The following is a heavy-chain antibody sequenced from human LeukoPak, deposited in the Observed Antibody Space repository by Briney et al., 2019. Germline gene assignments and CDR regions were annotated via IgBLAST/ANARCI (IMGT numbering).Heavy chain of an antibody. J-gene: IGHJ4*02. Sequence: GASVKVSCKASGYTFTSYDINWVRQATGQGPEWMGWMNPNSGNTGYAQKFQGRVTMTRNTSISTAYMELSSLRSEDTAVYYCARVSGSLGSSGLIWGQGTLVTVSS. V-gene: IGHV1-8*01. CDR1: GYTFTSYD. CDR2: MNPNSGNT. D-gene: IGHD3-22*01. CDR3: ARVSGSLGSSGLI.